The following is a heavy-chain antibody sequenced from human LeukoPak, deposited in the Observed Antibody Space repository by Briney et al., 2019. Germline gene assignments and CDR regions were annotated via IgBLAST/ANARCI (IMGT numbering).Heavy chain of an antibody. CDR2: TYYRSKWYN. Sequence: SQTLSLTCAISGDSVSSNSAAWNWIRQSPSRGLEWLGSTYYRSKWYNDYAVSVKSRITINPDTSKNQFSLQLNSVTPEDTAVYFCARELRTTPGIAVAGPEYFDYWGQGTLVTVSS. J-gene: IGHJ4*02. V-gene: IGHV6-1*01. D-gene: IGHD6-19*01. CDR1: GDSVSSNSAA. CDR3: ARELRTTPGIAVAGPEYFDY.